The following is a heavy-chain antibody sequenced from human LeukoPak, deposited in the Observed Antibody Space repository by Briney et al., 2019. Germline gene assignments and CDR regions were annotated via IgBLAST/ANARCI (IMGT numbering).Heavy chain of an antibody. Sequence: KPSETLSLTCTVSGGSISSHYWSWIRQPPGKGLEWIGYIYYSGSTNYNPSLKSRVTISVGTSKNQFSLKLSSVTAADTAVYYCARGSRNFDYWGQGTLVTVSS. CDR2: IYYSGST. CDR3: ARGSRNFDY. V-gene: IGHV4-59*11. J-gene: IGHJ4*02. CDR1: GGSISSHY.